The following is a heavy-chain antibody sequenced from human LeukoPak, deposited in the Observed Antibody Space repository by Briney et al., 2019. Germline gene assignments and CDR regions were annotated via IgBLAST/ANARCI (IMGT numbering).Heavy chain of an antibody. V-gene: IGHV3-30*18. CDR1: GFTFSSYG. J-gene: IGHJ4*02. D-gene: IGHD1-1*01. CDR3: AKLDWNGYFDY. Sequence: GGSLRLSCAASGFTFSSYGMHWVRQAPGKGLEWEAVISYDGSNKYYADSVKGRFTISRDNSKNTLYLQMNSLRAEDTAVYYCAKLDWNGYFDYWGQGTLVTVSS. CDR2: ISYDGSNK.